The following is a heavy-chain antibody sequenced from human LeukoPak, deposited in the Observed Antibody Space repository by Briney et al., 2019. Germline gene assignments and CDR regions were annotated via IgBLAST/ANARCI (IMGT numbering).Heavy chain of an antibody. CDR2: ISSSSSYI. V-gene: IGHV3-21*01. CDR3: ARGSRFGVVERDAFDI. D-gene: IGHD3-3*01. Sequence: PGGSLRLSCAASGFTFSSYSMNWVRQAPGKGLEWVSSISSSSSYIYYADSVKGRFTISRDNAKNSLFLQMNSLRAEDTAVYYCARGSRFGVVERDAFDIWGQGTMVTVSS. J-gene: IGHJ3*02. CDR1: GFTFSSYS.